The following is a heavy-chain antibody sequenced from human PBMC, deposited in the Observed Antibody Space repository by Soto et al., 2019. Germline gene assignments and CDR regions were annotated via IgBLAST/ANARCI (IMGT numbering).Heavy chain of an antibody. CDR3: AKRLRDYGLGPDRANSLDP. CDR2: IYWDDDK. D-gene: IGHD3-10*01. J-gene: IGHJ5*02. Sequence: QITLKESGPTLVRPTQTLTLTCPFSGFSLSTTGVGVGWIRQPPGKALEWLALIYWDDDKRYSTSLKSRITITKDTSKNEVIRTMTNLDPVHTATYFGAKRLRDYGLGPDRANSLDPWGEGTLVTVSS. V-gene: IGHV2-5*02. CDR1: GFSLSTTGVG.